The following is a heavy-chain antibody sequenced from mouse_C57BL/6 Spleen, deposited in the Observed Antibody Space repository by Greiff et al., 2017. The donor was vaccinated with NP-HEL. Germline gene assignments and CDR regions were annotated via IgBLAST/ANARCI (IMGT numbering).Heavy chain of an antibody. Sequence: VQLQQPGAELVKPGASVKMSCKASGYTFTSYWITWVKQRPGQGLEWIGDIYPGSGSTNYNEKFKSKATLTVDTSSSTAYMQLSSLTSEDSAVYYYARGKNYYGLGAYWGQGTLVTVSA. CDR2: IYPGSGST. J-gene: IGHJ3*01. D-gene: IGHD1-2*01. V-gene: IGHV1-55*01. CDR3: ARGKNYYGLGAY. CDR1: GYTFTSYW.